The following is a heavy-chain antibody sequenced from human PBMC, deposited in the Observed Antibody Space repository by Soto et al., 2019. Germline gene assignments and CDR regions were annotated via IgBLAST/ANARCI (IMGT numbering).Heavy chain of an antibody. J-gene: IGHJ4*02. V-gene: IGHV3-21*01. CDR1: GFTFGSYS. D-gene: IGHD3-10*01. CDR3: ARDSRGAIYDY. Sequence: ESGGGLVKPGGSLRLSCAASGFTFGSYSMNWVRQAPGKGLEWVSSISSSSSYIYYADSVKGRFTISRDNAKNSLYLQMNSLRAEDTAVYYCARDSRGAIYDYWGQGTLVTVSS. CDR2: ISSSSSYI.